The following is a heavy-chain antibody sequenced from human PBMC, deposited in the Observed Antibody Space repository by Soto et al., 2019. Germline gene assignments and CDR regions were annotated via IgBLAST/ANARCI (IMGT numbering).Heavy chain of an antibody. J-gene: IGHJ6*02. Sequence: PGGSLRLSCAASGFNFGAYTMSWVRQAPGKGLEWVSGISGSSSGTYYTDSVKGRFTISRDNSKNTVYLQMNSLRGEDTAVYYCAKDRSENFWVYYYAMDVWGQGTAVTVSS. D-gene: IGHD6-19*01. CDR1: GFNFGAYT. CDR3: AKDRSENFWVYYYAMDV. CDR2: ISGSSSGT. V-gene: IGHV3-23*01.